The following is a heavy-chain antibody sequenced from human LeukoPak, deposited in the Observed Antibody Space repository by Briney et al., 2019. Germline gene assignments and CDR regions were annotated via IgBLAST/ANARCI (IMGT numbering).Heavy chain of an antibody. CDR1: GGSISSNSYY. CDR3: ARRSSGWYKTWFDP. Sequence: PSGTLSLTCAVSGGSISSNSYYWGWIRQPPGKGLEWIGEINHSGSTNYNPSLKSRVTISVDTSKNQFSLKLSSVTAADTAVYYCARRSSGWYKTWFDPWGQGTLVTVSS. CDR2: INHSGST. V-gene: IGHV4-39*07. J-gene: IGHJ5*02. D-gene: IGHD6-19*01.